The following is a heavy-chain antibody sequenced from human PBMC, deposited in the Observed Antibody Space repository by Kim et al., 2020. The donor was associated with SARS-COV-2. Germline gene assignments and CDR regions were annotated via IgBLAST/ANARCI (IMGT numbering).Heavy chain of an antibody. CDR3: AKDGDTSTTRTDSLDI. Sequence: GGSLRLSCATSGFTFRTYDMSWVRQAPGKGLEWLSAISGSGATTHYADSVKGRFTISRDNSMNTLSLQMTSLRVEDTALYYCAKDGDTSTTRTDSLDIWGQGTMVTVSS. D-gene: IGHD3-16*01. CDR1: GFTFRTYD. V-gene: IGHV3-23*01. CDR2: ISGSGATT. J-gene: IGHJ3*02.